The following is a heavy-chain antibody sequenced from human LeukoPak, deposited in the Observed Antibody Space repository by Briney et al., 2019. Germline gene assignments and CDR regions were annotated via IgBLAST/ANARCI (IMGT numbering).Heavy chain of an antibody. V-gene: IGHV3-48*02. D-gene: IGHD3-10*01. J-gene: IGHJ3*02. CDR3: ARNMITMVRGGAFDI. Sequence: GGSLRLSCAASGFTFSSYSMNWVRQAPGKGLEWVSYISSSSTIYYADSVKGRFTISRGNAKNSLYLQMNSLRDEDTAVYYCARNMITMVRGGAFDIWGQGTMVTVSS. CDR2: ISSSSTI. CDR1: GFTFSSYS.